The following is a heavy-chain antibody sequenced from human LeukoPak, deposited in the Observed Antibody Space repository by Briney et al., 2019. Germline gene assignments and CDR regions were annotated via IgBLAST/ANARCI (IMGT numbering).Heavy chain of an antibody. CDR1: GASISSDY. J-gene: IGHJ2*01. V-gene: IGHV4-59*01. CDR3: ARGYSYGYRFDL. D-gene: IGHD5-18*01. Sequence: SQTLSPTCTVPGASISSDYWSWIRQPPGKGLEWIGYISYTGSTNYNSSLRSRVTISVDTSKNQFSLRLSSVTAADRAAYYCARGYSYGYRFDLWGRGTLVTVSS. CDR2: ISYTGST.